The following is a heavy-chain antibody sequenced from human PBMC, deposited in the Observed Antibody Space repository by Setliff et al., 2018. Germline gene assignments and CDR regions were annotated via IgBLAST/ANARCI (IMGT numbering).Heavy chain of an antibody. J-gene: IGHJ4*02. CDR2: IVVGSGNT. CDR1: GFTFTTSA. D-gene: IGHD6-19*01. V-gene: IGHV1-58*01. CDR3: ARLNSGWYAKIDY. Sequence: GASVKVSCKASGFTFTTSAVQWVRQARGQRLEWIGWIVVGSGNTNYAQKFQERVTITRDRSTSTAYMELSSLRSEDTAVYYCARLNSGWYAKIDYWGQGTLVTVSS.